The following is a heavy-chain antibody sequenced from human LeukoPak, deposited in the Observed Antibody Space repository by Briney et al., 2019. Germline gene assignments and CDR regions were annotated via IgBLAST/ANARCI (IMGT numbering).Heavy chain of an antibody. V-gene: IGHV4-59*01. CDR1: GGAISSYY. Sequence: SETLSLTCTVSGGAISSYYWSWIRQPPGKGLEWIGYIYYSGSTNYNPSLKSRVTISVDTSKNQFSLKLSSVTAADTAVYYCARVGGYSSGPEPSFDYWGQGTLVTVSS. D-gene: IGHD6-19*01. CDR2: IYYSGST. J-gene: IGHJ4*02. CDR3: ARVGGYSSGPEPSFDY.